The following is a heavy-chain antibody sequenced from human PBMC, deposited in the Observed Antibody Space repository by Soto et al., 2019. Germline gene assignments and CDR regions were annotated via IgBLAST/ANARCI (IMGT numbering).Heavy chain of an antibody. Sequence: PSETLPLTCSVSGGSITIANWWTLVRQPPGGGLEWIGEISHSGITNYKASLKSRVTMSVDKTKNDVSLKLTSVTAADTAVYYCARVLRGWFDPWGQGTPVTVSS. CDR1: GGSITIANW. J-gene: IGHJ5*02. CDR2: ISHSGIT. CDR3: ARVLRGWFDP. V-gene: IGHV4-4*02.